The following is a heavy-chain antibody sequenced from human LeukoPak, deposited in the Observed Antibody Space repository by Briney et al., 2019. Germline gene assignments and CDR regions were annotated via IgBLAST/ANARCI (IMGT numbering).Heavy chain of an antibody. Sequence: SGGSLRLSCAASGFTFSSYGMHWVRQAPGKGLEWVAFIRYDGSNKYYADSVKGRFTISRDNSKNTLYLQMNSLRAEDTAVYYCAKSGYQLLPTYFDYWGQGTLVTVP. CDR2: IRYDGSNK. D-gene: IGHD2-2*01. V-gene: IGHV3-30*02. J-gene: IGHJ4*02. CDR1: GFTFSSYG. CDR3: AKSGYQLLPTYFDY.